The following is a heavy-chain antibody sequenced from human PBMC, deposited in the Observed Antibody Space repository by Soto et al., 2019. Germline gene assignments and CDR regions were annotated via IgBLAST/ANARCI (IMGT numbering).Heavy chain of an antibody. J-gene: IGHJ6*02. Sequence: SETLSLTCSVSGGSISSSSYYWGWIRQPPGKGLEWIGSIYYSGSTYYNPSLKSRVTISVDTSKNQFSLKLSSVTAADTAVYYCARLRAHYYYYGMDVWGQGTTVTVSS. V-gene: IGHV4-39*01. CDR3: ARLRAHYYYYGMDV. D-gene: IGHD3-10*01. CDR1: GGSISSSSYY. CDR2: IYYSGST.